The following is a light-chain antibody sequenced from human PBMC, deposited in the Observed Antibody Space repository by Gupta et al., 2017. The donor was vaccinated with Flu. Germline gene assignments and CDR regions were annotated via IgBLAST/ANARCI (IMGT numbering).Light chain of an antibody. CDR1: SFTLESNT. J-gene: IGLJ1*01. CDR3: AWWDDSRNEEV. Sequence: RVTVSCSGGSFTLESNTANWYQQLPGAAPKLIIVNDNERPSGVPDRFAGSRAGTSALLAISGLQSEDEADYCGAWWDDSRNEEVFATGTKVTVL. V-gene: IGLV1-44*01. CDR2: NDN.